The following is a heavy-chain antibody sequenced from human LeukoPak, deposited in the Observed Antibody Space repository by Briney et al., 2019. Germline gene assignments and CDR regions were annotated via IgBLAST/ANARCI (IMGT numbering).Heavy chain of an antibody. D-gene: IGHD3-22*01. CDR3: ARDFSDSDTGAFDI. CDR2: MNPNSGNT. Sequence: ASVKVSCKASGYTFTSYDINRVRQATGQGPEWMGWMNPNSGNTGYAQKFQGRVTITRNTSISTAYMELSSLRSEDTAVYYCARDFSDSDTGAFDIWGQGTMVTVSS. CDR1: GYTFTSYD. V-gene: IGHV1-8*03. J-gene: IGHJ3*02.